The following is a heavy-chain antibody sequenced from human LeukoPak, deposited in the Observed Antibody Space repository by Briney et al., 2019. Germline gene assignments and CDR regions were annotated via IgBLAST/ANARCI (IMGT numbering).Heavy chain of an antibody. CDR3: ARDTVRTKAAAGTLGY. CDR1: GYTFNGYY. J-gene: IGHJ4*02. CDR2: INPNSGGT. V-gene: IGHV1-2*02. D-gene: IGHD6-13*01. Sequence: GASEKVSCKASGYTFNGYYIHWVRQAPGQGLEWMGWINPNSGGTNYAQKFQGRVTMTRDTSISTAYMELSRLRSDDTAVYYCARDTVRTKAAAGTLGYWGQGTLVTVSS.